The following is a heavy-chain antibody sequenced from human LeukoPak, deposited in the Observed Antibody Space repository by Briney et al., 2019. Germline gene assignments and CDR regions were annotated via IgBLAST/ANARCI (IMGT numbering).Heavy chain of an antibody. CDR2: ISYSGST. CDR3: ARHWRSIITAAANDY. CDR1: SGTINSSSYY. V-gene: IGHV4-39*01. D-gene: IGHD6-13*01. Sequence: SETLSLTCTVSSGTINSSSYYWGWIRQPPGKGLEWIGSISYSGSTYYNPSLKSRVTISVDTSKNQFSLKLTSVTAADTAVYYCARHWRSIITAAANDYWGQGTLVTVSS. J-gene: IGHJ4*02.